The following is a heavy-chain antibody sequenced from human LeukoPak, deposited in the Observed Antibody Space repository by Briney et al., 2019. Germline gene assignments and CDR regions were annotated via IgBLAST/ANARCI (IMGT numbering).Heavy chain of an antibody. CDR2: IPNIGST. Sequence: SETLSLTCTVSGASISSYFWTWIRQSPGKGLEWIGYIPNIGSTNYNPSLKSRVTISGDTSMNQFSLKLNSVTAADTAVYYCARDQGVLRFLEWLPGTGDYYYMDVWGKGTTVTVSS. V-gene: IGHV4-59*01. J-gene: IGHJ6*03. CDR1: GASISSYF. CDR3: ARDQGVLRFLEWLPGTGDYYYMDV. D-gene: IGHD3-3*01.